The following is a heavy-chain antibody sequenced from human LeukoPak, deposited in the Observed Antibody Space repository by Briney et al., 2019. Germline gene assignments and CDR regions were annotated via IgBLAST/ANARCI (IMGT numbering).Heavy chain of an antibody. CDR2: IYFGGST. Sequence: SETLSLTCTVSGGSISSSTHYWGWIRQPPGKGLEWIGSIYFGGSTYSNPSLKSRVTISVDTSKNQFSLKLSSVTAADTAVYYCARSAYYYDSSGYYYWGQGTLVTVSS. CDR1: GGSISSSTHY. D-gene: IGHD3-22*01. J-gene: IGHJ4*02. CDR3: ARSAYYYDSSGYYY. V-gene: IGHV4-39*07.